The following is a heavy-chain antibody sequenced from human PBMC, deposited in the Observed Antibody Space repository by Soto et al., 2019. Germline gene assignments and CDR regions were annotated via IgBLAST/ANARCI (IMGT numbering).Heavy chain of an antibody. CDR3: ARSQGSSTSLEIYYYYYYGMDV. Sequence: QVQLVQSGAEVKKPGSSVKVSCKASGGTFGSYAISWVRQAPGQGLEWMGGIIPIPGTANYAQKFQGRVTIAADESTSTANMELSSLRSEDTAVYYCARSQGSSTSLEIYYYYYYGMDVWGHWTTVTVSS. CDR1: GGTFGSYA. J-gene: IGHJ6*02. V-gene: IGHV1-69*01. CDR2: IIPIPGTA. D-gene: IGHD2-2*01.